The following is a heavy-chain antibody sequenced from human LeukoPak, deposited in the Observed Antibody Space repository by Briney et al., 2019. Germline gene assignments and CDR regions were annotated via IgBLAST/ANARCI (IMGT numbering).Heavy chain of an antibody. CDR2: IYSGGST. V-gene: IGHV3-66*01. CDR3: AKPVLRFLEWTPIDY. CDR1: GFTVSSNY. Sequence: GGSLRLSCAASGFTVSSNYMSWVRQAPGNGLEWVSVIYSGGSTYYADSVKGRFTISRDNSKNTLYLQMNSLRAEDTAVYYCAKPVLRFLEWTPIDYWGQGTLVTVSS. D-gene: IGHD3-3*01. J-gene: IGHJ4*02.